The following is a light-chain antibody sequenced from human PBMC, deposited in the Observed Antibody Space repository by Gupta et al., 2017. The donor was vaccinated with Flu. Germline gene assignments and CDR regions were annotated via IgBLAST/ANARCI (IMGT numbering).Light chain of an antibody. CDR3: CSYAVSSR. J-gene: IGLJ1*01. V-gene: IGLV2-11*01. CDR2: DVS. CDR1: SSDVGGYNY. Sequence: TGTSSDVGGYNYVSWYQQHPGKAPKLMIYDVSKRPSGVPDRFSGSKSGNTASLTISGLQAEDEADYYCCSYAVSSRFGTGTKVTVL.